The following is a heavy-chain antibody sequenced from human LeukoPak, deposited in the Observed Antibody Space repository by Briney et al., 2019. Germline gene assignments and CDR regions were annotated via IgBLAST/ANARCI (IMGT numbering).Heavy chain of an antibody. Sequence: GGSLRLSCAASGFTFSSYSMNWVRQAPGKGLEWVSSISSSNSYIYYADSVKGRFTISRDNAKNSLYLQMNSLRAEDTAVYYCARDAPPSGLYYYGMDVWGQGTTVTVSS. J-gene: IGHJ6*02. CDR2: ISSSNSYI. V-gene: IGHV3-21*01. D-gene: IGHD6-25*01. CDR1: GFTFSSYS. CDR3: ARDAPPSGLYYYGMDV.